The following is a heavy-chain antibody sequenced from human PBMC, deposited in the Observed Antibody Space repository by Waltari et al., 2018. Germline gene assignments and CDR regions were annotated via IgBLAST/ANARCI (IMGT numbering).Heavy chain of an antibody. J-gene: IGHJ4*02. D-gene: IGHD3-22*01. CDR1: GSSISSRNYY. V-gene: IGHV4-39*07. CDR3: ARQYDFYDSSGYLDY. CDR2: IHYSGST. Sequence: QLQLQESGPGLVKPSETLSLTCTVSGSSISSRNYYCGGVRQPPGKGLEWIGTIHYSGSTKYNPSLKSRVTISVDNSKNQFSLNFRSVTAADTAIDYYARQYDFYDSSGYLDYWGQGILGTVSS.